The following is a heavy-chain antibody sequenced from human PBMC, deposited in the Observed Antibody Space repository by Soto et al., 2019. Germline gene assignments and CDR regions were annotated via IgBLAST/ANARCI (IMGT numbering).Heavy chain of an antibody. CDR1: GYTFTSYG. D-gene: IGHD6-13*01. CDR3: ARDIGGAAAGTHYLDY. V-gene: IGHV1-18*01. J-gene: IGHJ4*02. Sequence: ASVKVSCKASGYTFTSYGISWVRQAPGQGLEWMGWISAYNGNTNYAQKLQGRVTMTTDTSTSTVYMELRSLRSDDTAVYYCARDIGGAAAGTHYLDYWGQGTLVTVSS. CDR2: ISAYNGNT.